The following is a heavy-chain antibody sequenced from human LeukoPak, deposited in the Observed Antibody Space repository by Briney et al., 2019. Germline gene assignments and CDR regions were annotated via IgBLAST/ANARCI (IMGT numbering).Heavy chain of an antibody. V-gene: IGHV1-18*01. CDR2: ISAYNRNT. CDR3: ARGQLELGGSFFSHPDY. Sequence: ASVKVSCKASGYTFTSYGISWVRQAPGQGLEWMGWISAYNRNTNYAQKLQGRVTMTTDTSTSTAYMELRSLRSDDTAVYYCARGQLELGGSFFSHPDYWGQGTLVTVSS. J-gene: IGHJ4*02. D-gene: IGHD1-1*01. CDR1: GYTFTSYG.